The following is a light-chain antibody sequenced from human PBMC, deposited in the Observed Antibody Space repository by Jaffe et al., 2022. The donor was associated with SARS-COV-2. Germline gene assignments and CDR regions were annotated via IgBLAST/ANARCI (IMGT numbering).Light chain of an antibody. V-gene: IGKV1-12*01. CDR1: QGVRSW. J-gene: IGKJ5*01. Sequence: DIQMTQSPSSVSASVGDRVTITCRASQGVRSWLAWYQQKPGKAPKLLIYSASSLQSGVPSRFSGSGSGTDFTLTISSLQPEDFATYYCQQAHSFPITFGQGTRLEIK. CDR3: QQAHSFPIT. CDR2: SAS.